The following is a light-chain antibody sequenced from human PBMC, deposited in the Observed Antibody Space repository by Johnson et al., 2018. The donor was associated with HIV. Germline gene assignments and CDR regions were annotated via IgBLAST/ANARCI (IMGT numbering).Light chain of an antibody. CDR1: SSNIGNNY. Sequence: SVLTQPPSVSAAPGQKVTISCSGSSSNIGNNYVSWYQPLPGTAPKLLIYDNNKRPSGIPDRFSASKSGTSATLGITGLQTGDEADYYCGTWDSSLSAYVFGTGTKVTVL. V-gene: IGLV1-51*01. CDR3: GTWDSSLSAYV. J-gene: IGLJ1*01. CDR2: DNN.